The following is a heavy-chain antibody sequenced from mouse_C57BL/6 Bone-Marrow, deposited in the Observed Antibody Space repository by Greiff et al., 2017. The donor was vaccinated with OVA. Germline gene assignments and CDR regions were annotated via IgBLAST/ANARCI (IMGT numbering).Heavy chain of an antibody. J-gene: IGHJ2*01. CDR3: ARRGIYYGNPYYFDY. V-gene: IGHV1-81*01. D-gene: IGHD2-1*01. CDR1: GYTFTSYG. CDR2: IYPRSGNT. Sequence: QVHVKQSGAELARPGASVKLSCKASGYTFTSYGISWVKQRTGQGLEWIGEIYPRSGNTYYNEKFKGKATLTADKSSSTAYMELRSLTSEDSAVYFCARRGIYYGNPYYFDYWGQGTTLTVSS.